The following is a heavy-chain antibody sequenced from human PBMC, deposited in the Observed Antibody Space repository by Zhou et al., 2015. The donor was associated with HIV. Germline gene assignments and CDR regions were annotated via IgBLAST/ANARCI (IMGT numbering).Heavy chain of an antibody. V-gene: IGHV3-74*02. CDR3: ARAKLPGASLTGGLSIQS. Sequence: DVQMVESGGALVRPGGSVRLSCEVSGFTFSIYWLHWVRQVPGKGLMWVGRIDQDGSTTAFADSVKGRFSISRDNARHILFLEMNNLRPEDTAVYYCARAKLPGASLTGGLSIQSWGRGTLVTVSA. CDR1: GFTFSIYW. D-gene: IGHD3-9*01. CDR2: IDQDGSTT. J-gene: IGHJ4*01.